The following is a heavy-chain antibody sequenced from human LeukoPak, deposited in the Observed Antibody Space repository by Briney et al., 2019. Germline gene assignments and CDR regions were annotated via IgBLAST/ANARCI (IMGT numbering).Heavy chain of an antibody. D-gene: IGHD6-19*01. J-gene: IGHJ4*02. CDR2: ISWNSGSI. CDR1: GFTFDDYA. Sequence: PGRSLRLSCAASGFTFDDYAMHWVRQAPGKGLEWVSGISWNSGSIGYADSVKGRFTISRDNAKNSLYLQMNSLRAEDTALYYCAKMAGDFDYWGQGTLVTVSS. V-gene: IGHV3-9*01. CDR3: AKMAGDFDY.